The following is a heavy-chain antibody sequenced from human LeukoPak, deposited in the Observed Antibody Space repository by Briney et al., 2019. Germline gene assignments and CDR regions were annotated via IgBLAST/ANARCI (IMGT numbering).Heavy chain of an antibody. CDR2: INHSGST. Sequence: SETLSLTWTVSGDSITSHYWGWIRQPPGKGLEWIGEINHSGSTNYNPSLKSRVTISVDTTKRHFSLRLSSVTAADTAVYYCARDTSSWPNLDFWGQGTLVTVSS. CDR1: GDSITSHY. J-gene: IGHJ4*02. CDR3: ARDTSSWPNLDF. D-gene: IGHD6-13*01. V-gene: IGHV4-34*01.